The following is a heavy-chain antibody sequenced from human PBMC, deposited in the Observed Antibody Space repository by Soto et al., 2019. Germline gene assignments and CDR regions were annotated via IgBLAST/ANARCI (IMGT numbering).Heavy chain of an antibody. CDR3: ARETDFGEYFDH. CDR1: GFIFRSFG. CDR2: TWYDGRNK. D-gene: IGHD4-17*01. V-gene: IGHV3-33*01. Sequence: QVQLVESGGGVVQPGRSLRLSCAASGFIFRSFGMHWVRQAPGKGLEWVATTWYDGRNKYYADSVRGRFTISRDNSNNMLYLQMNNLRGVDTAVYYCARETDFGEYFDHWGQGTLVTVSS. J-gene: IGHJ4*02.